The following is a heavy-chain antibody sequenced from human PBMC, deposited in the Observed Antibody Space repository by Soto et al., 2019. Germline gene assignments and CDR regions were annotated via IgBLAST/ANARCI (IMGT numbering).Heavy chain of an antibody. Sequence: QLQLQESGPGLVKPSETLSLTCTVSGGFISSSGYYWGWIRQPPGKGLEWIGSIYYSGSTYYNPSLKSRVTISVDTSKNQFSLKLSSVTAADTAVYYCARGSKIYGLDVWGQGTTVTVSS. CDR2: IYYSGST. CDR1: GGFISSSGYY. V-gene: IGHV4-39*01. J-gene: IGHJ6*02. CDR3: ARGSKIYGLDV.